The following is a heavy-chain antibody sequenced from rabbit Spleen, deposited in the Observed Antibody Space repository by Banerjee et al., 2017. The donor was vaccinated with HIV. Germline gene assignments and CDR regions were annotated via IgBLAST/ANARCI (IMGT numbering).Heavy chain of an antibody. V-gene: IGHV1S40*01. D-gene: IGHD8-1*01. CDR2: IYAGSSGST. Sequence: SLEEAGGGLVKPGGSLTLTCTASGFSFNSDYCLCWVRQAPGKGPEWIACIYAGSSGSTYSASWAKGRFTISKTSSTTVTLQMTSLTAADTATYFCARDAGSSVSRERINLWGPGTLVTVS. CDR1: GFSFNSDYC. J-gene: IGHJ4*02. CDR3: ARDAGSSVSRERINL.